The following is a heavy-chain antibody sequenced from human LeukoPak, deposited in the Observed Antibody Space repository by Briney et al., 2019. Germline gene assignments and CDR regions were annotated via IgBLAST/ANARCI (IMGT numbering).Heavy chain of an antibody. CDR1: GGSISSSSYY. J-gene: IGHJ5*02. V-gene: IGHV4-39*01. D-gene: IGHD3-3*01. Sequence: KSSETLSLTCTVSGGSISSSSYYWGWIRQPPGKGLEWIGSIYYSGSTYYNPSLKSRVTISVDRSKNQFSLKLSSVTAADTAVYYCARHEGPSYYDFWSGYYMGDNWFDPWGQGTLVTVSS. CDR3: ARHEGPSYYDFWSGYYMGDNWFDP. CDR2: IYYSGST.